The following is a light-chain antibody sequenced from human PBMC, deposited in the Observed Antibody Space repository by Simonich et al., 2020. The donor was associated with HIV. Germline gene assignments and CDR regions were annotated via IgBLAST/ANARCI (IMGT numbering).Light chain of an antibody. CDR3: SSYTSSSTVV. J-gene: IGLJ3*02. V-gene: IGLV2-14*03. CDR2: VVS. CDR1: SSDIGGYNY. Sequence: QSALTQPASVSGSPGQSITISCTGTSSDIGGYNYVSWYQQYPGKAPKLMIYVVSNRPSGVSTRFSGSKSGNTASLTISGLQAEDEADYYCSSYTSSSTVVFGGETKLTVL.